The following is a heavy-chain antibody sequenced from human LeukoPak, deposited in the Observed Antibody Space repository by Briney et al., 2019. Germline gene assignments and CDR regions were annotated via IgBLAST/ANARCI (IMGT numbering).Heavy chain of an antibody. CDR1: GSTFSDYY. CDR3: AGDESPPGIAVAGPFDY. CDR2: ISSSSSYT. J-gene: IGHJ4*02. V-gene: IGHV3-11*06. D-gene: IGHD6-19*01. Sequence: GGSLRLSCAASGSTFSDYYMSWIRQAPGKGLEWVSYISSSSSYTNYADSVKGRFTISRDNAKNSLYLQMNSLRAEDTAVYYCAGDESPPGIAVAGPFDYWGQGTLVTVSS.